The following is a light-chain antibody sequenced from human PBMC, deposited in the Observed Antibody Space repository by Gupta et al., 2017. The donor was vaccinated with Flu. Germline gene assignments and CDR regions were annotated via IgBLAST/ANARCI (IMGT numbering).Light chain of an antibody. CDR1: GSDVGTYNR. CDR2: EVS. V-gene: IGLV2-18*02. J-gene: IGLJ1*01. CDR3: SSYTTSYTFV. Sequence: QSALTQPPSVSGSPGQSVTFSCTGTGSDVGTYNRVSWYRQPPGTAPKLIIYEVSNRPSGVPDRFSGSKSGNTASLTISGLQGEDEADYYCSSYTTSYTFVFGTGTKVTVL.